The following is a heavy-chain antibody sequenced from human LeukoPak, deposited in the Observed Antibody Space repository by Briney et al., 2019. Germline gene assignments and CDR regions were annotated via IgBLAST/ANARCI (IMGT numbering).Heavy chain of an antibody. Sequence: GGSLRLSCAASGFTFSSYWMSWVRQAPGKGLEWVANINQDGSEKYYVDSVKGRFTISRDNAKNSLYLQMNSLRAEDTAVYYCARGSHYYDSSGYYAAGYWGQGTLVTVSS. CDR3: ARGSHYYDSSGYYAAGY. CDR2: INQDGSEK. J-gene: IGHJ4*02. V-gene: IGHV3-7*04. D-gene: IGHD3-22*01. CDR1: GFTFSSYW.